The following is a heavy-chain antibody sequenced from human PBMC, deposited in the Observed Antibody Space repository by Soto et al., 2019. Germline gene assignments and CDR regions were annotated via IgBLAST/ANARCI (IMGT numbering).Heavy chain of an antibody. D-gene: IGHD2-2*01. CDR3: ARDISTTYNWFDP. CDR2: ISYDGSNI. CDR1: GFTFDDYA. Sequence: GGSLRLSCAASGFTFDDYAMHWVRQAPGKGLEWVAVISYDGSNIYYADSVKGRFTISRDNSKNTLYLQMNSLRAEDTAVYYCARDISTTYNWFDPWGQGTLVPVSS. J-gene: IGHJ5*02. V-gene: IGHV3-30*03.